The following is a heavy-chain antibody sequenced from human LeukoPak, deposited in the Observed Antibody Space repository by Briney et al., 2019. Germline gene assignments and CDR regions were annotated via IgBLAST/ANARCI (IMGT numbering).Heavy chain of an antibody. J-gene: IGHJ4*02. CDR3: ARSGGSSLFDY. V-gene: IGHV4-34*01. D-gene: IGHD2-15*01. CDR1: GGSFSGYY. CDR2: INHSGST. Sequence: PSETLSLTCAVYGGSFSGYYWSWIRQPPGKGLEWIGEINHSGSTNYNPSLKSRVTISVDTSKNQFSLKLSSVTAADTAVYYCARSGGSSLFDYWGQGTLVTVSS.